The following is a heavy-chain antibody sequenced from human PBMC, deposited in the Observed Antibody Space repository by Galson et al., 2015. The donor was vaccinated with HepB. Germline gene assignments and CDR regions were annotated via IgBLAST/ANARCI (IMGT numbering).Heavy chain of an antibody. J-gene: IGHJ4*02. V-gene: IGHV3-30-3*01. CDR3: ARWQPPYYYDSSGYFYGGSGLDY. CDR2: ISYDGSNK. CDR1: GFTFSSYA. D-gene: IGHD3-22*01. Sequence: SLRLSCAASGFTFSSYAMHWVRQAPGKGLEWVAVISYDGSNKYYADSVKGRFTISRDNSKNTLYLQMNSLRAEDTAVYYCARWQPPYYYDSSGYFYGGSGLDYWGQGTLVTVSS.